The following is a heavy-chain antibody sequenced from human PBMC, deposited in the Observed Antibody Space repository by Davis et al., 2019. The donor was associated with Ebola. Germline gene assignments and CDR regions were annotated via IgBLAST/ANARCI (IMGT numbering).Heavy chain of an antibody. CDR3: ARQAHPGPYYYYYYGMDV. V-gene: IGHV1-2*04. CDR2: INPNSGGT. CDR1: GYTFTGYY. Sequence: ASVKVSCKASGYTFTGYYMHWVRQAPGQGLEWMGWINPNSGGTNYAQKFQGWVTMTRDTSISTAYMELSRLRSDDTAVYYCARQAHPGPYYYYYYGMDVWGQGTTVTVSS. D-gene: IGHD3-10*01. J-gene: IGHJ6*02.